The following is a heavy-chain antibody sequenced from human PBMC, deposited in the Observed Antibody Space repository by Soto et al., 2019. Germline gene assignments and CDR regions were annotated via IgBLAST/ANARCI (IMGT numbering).Heavy chain of an antibody. Sequence: QVQLVESGGGVVQPGRSLRLSCAASGFTFSSYGMHWVRQAPGKGLEWVAVVSYDESNKYYADSVKGRFTISRDNSKNPLYLQMNSLRAEDTAVYYCAKDLRVAGTFDVWGQGTMVTVSS. V-gene: IGHV3-30*18. D-gene: IGHD6-19*01. CDR1: GFTFSSYG. CDR3: AKDLRVAGTFDV. CDR2: VSYDESNK. J-gene: IGHJ3*01.